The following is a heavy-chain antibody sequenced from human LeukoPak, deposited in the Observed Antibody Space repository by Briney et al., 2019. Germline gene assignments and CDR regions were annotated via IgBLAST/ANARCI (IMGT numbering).Heavy chain of an antibody. Sequence: GGSLRLSCAASGLIVSNNYMNWVRLAPGKGLEWVSIIYSGGSTHYADSVKGRFTVSRDNSKNTLYLQMNSLRAEDTAVYYCARSRRYSSGLGDYWGQGTLVTVSS. D-gene: IGHD6-19*01. CDR3: ARSRRYSSGLGDY. V-gene: IGHV3-53*01. J-gene: IGHJ4*02. CDR2: IYSGGST. CDR1: GLIVSNNY.